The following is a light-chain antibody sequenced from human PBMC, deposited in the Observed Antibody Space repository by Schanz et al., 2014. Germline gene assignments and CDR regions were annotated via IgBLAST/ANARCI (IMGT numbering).Light chain of an antibody. J-gene: IGLJ2*01. V-gene: IGLV4-69*01. CDR1: SGHSNYA. CDR3: QTWGTAMVI. CDR2: LNNDGSH. Sequence: PVLTQSPSASASLGASVKLTCTLSSGHSNYAIAWHQQQPEKGPRYLMRLNNDGSHSKGDGIPDRFSGSSSGAERYLTISSLQSEDEADYYCQTWGTAMVIFGGGTKLTVL.